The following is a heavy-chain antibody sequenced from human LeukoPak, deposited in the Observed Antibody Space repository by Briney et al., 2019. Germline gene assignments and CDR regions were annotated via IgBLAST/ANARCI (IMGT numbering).Heavy chain of an antibody. D-gene: IGHD3-10*01. CDR2: ISAYNGNT. CDR3: ARTEYYYGPGGGY. J-gene: IGHJ4*02. V-gene: IGHV1-18*04. Sequence: ASVKVSCKASGYTFTSYGISWVRQAPGQGLEWMGWISAYNGNTNYAQKLQGRVTMTTDTSTSTAYVELRSLRSDDTAVYYCARTEYYYGPGGGYWGQGTLVTVSS. CDR1: GYTFTSYG.